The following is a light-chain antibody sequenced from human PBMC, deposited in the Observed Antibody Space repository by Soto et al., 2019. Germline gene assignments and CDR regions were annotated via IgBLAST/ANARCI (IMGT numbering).Light chain of an antibody. CDR2: DGS. J-gene: IGKJ1*01. V-gene: IGKV1-5*01. Sequence: DIQMTQSPSTLSASVGDRVTITGRASQSISTWLAWYQQKPEKAPKLLVYDGSSLESRVPSRFSGSGSGTEFTLTSSSLQPDDFATYYCQQYNSYSLWTFGQGTKVDIK. CDR1: QSISTW. CDR3: QQYNSYSLWT.